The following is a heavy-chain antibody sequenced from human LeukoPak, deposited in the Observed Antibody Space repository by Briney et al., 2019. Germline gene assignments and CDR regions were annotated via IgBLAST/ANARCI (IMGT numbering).Heavy chain of an antibody. Sequence: PGGSLRLSCAASGFSFSDYEMDWVRQAPGKGLEWILFISNSDTTTYYADSVKGRFTISRDNAKNSLYLQLNSLRAEDTAVYYCTRGFRGYNSGLSKSYYYGMDVWGQGTTVTVSS. V-gene: IGHV3-48*03. J-gene: IGHJ6*02. CDR1: GFSFSDYE. CDR3: TRGFRGYNSGLSKSYYYGMDV. D-gene: IGHD5-18*01. CDR2: ISNSDTTT.